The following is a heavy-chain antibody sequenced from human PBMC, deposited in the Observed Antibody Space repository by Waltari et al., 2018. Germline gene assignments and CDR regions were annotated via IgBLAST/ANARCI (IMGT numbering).Heavy chain of an antibody. CDR1: AGSIYRRVYF. V-gene: IGHV4-39*07. J-gene: IGHJ6*03. D-gene: IGHD2-2*02. CDR2: ICYPGST. Sequence: QLPLQDSAPGPVKPSYTRSLPSPVLAGSIYRRVYFWGWLRHPPGQGLGVVGRICYPGSTNYNPSLQSRVTMSLDTSKTQFSLKLSSVTVAETAVYFCARVAVSTAIQGRYYFYYYMVVWGKGATVTVSS. CDR3: ARVAVSTAIQGRYYFYYYMVV.